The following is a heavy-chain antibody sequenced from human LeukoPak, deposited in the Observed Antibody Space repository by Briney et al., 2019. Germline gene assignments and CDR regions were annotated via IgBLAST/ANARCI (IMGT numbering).Heavy chain of an antibody. D-gene: IGHD4-17*01. V-gene: IGHV4-34*01. J-gene: IGHJ6*03. Sequence: SETLSLTCAVYGGSFSGYHWSWIRQPPGKGLEWIGQINHSGSTNYNPSLKSRVTISVDTSKNQQFSLKLSSVTAADTAVYYCARGVYGDSLGYYYYYMDVWGKGTTVTVSS. CDR3: ARGVYGDSLGYYYYYMDV. CDR1: GGSFSGYH. CDR2: INHSGST.